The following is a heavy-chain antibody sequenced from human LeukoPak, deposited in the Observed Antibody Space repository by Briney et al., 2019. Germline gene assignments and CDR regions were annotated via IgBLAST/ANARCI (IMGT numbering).Heavy chain of an antibody. D-gene: IGHD3-3*01. CDR1: GGSFSGYY. J-gene: IGHJ5*02. V-gene: IGHV4-34*01. CDR3: ARGVRKYYDFWSGYYANWFDP. Sequence: SETLSLTCAVYGGSFSGYYWGWIRQPPGKGLEWIGEINHSGSTNYNPSLKSRVTISVDTSKNQFSLKLSSVTAADTAVYYCARGVRKYYDFWSGYYANWFDPWGQGTLVTVSS. CDR2: INHSGST.